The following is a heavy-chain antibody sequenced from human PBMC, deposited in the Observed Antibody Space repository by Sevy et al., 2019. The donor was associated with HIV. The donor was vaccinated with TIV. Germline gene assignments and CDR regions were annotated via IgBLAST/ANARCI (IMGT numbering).Heavy chain of an antibody. CDR1: GFTFSDYY. D-gene: IGHD1-20*01. Sequence: GGSLRLSCAASGFTFSDYYMSWIRQAPGKGLEWVSYISSSGSTIYYADSVKGRFTISRDNAKNSLYLQMNSLRAGDTAVYYCARDNWNDSPVDYYYYYGMDVWGQGTTVTVSS. J-gene: IGHJ6*02. V-gene: IGHV3-11*01. CDR2: ISSSGSTI. CDR3: ARDNWNDSPVDYYYYYGMDV.